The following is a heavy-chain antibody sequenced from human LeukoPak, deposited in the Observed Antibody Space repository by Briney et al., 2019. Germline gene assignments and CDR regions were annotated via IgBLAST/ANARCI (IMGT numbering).Heavy chain of an antibody. V-gene: IGHV4-39*01. D-gene: IGHD5-24*01. J-gene: IGHJ4*02. CDR2: IYYSGST. CDR1: GGSISSSSYY. Sequence: SETLSLTCTVSGGSISSSSYYWGWIRQPPGKGLEWTGSIYYSGSTYYSPSLKSRATISAETSKNQFSLKLSSVTAADTAVFYCARHGMATIINWGQGTLVTVSS. CDR3: ARHGMATIIN.